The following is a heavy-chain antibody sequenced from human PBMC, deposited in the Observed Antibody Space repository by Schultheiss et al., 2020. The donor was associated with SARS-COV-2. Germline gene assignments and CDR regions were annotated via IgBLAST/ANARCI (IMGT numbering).Heavy chain of an antibody. D-gene: IGHD5-18*01. Sequence: GGSLRLSCAASGFTSSSYGMHWVRQAPGKGPVWVSRIDSDGRSTTYADSVKGRFTISRDNAQNTLYLQMNSLRAEDTAVYYCARDWDTAMVTRDYWGQGTLVTVSS. J-gene: IGHJ4*02. CDR2: IDSDGRST. V-gene: IGHV3-74*01. CDR1: GFTSSSYG. CDR3: ARDWDTAMVTRDY.